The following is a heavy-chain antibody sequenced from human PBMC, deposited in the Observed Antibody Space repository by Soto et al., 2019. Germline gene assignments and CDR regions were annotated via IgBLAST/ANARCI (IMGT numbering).Heavy chain of an antibody. CDR1: GFTFSSYA. CDR3: AKANSFSCSGTTCYAFYFDY. Sequence: EVQLLESGGGFVPPGGSLRLSCAVSGFTFSSYAMSWVRQAPGKGLEWTSYISGSGGRTYYADSVKGRFTISRDNSKNTVYLQMNSLRVEGTAVYYCAKANSFSCSGTTCYAFYFDYWGQGTLVTVSS. CDR2: ISGSGGRT. J-gene: IGHJ4*02. D-gene: IGHD2-2*01. V-gene: IGHV3-23*01.